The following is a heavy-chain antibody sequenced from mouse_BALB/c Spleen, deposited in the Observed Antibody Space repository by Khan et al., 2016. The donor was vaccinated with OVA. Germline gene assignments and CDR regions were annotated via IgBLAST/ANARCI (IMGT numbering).Heavy chain of an antibody. CDR2: IYPGNSDT. J-gene: IGHJ3*01. Sequence: EVKLQESGTVLARPGASVKMSCKASGYSFTSYWMYWVKQRPGQGLEWIGGIYPGNSDTDSNQKFKGKAKLTAGTSASTACMELSILTNEDSTVYYCTRGGYSSFAYWGQGTLVTVSA. CDR3: TRGGYSSFAY. D-gene: IGHD1-3*01. V-gene: IGHV1-5*01. CDR1: GYSFTSYW.